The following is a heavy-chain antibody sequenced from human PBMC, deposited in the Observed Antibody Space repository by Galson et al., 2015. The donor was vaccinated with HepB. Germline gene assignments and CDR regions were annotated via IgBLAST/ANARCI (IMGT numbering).Heavy chain of an antibody. Sequence: SVKVSCKASGYTFTSYYMHWVRQAPGQGLEWMGIINPSGGRTSYAQKFQGRVTMTRDTSTSTAYMELSSLRSEDTAVYYCARGSLGYCSGGSCYGDWFDPWGQGTLVTVSS. CDR1: GYTFTSYY. V-gene: IGHV1-46*01. CDR3: ARGSLGYCSGGSCYGDWFDP. CDR2: INPSGGRT. D-gene: IGHD2-15*01. J-gene: IGHJ5*02.